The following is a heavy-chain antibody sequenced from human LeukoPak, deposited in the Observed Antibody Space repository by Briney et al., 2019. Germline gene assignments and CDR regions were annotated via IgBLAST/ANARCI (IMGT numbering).Heavy chain of an antibody. CDR3: ARGHHGMEV. CDR2: ISSSSSDT. V-gene: IGHV3-11*05. CDR1: EFSFSDYY. Sequence: PGGSLRLSCAASEFSFSDYYMSWIHQAPGKGLEWVSYISSSSSDTDYADSVKGRFTISRDNAKNSLFLQMNSLRAEDTAVYYCARGHHGMEVWGRGTTVTVSS. J-gene: IGHJ6*02.